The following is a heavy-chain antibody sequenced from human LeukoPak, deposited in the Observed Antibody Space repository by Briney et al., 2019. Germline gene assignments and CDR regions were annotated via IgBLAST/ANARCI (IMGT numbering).Heavy chain of an antibody. CDR3: AKTLVGATSGPDYYFVS. CDR2: ISGSGGRT. D-gene: IGHD1-26*01. J-gene: IGHJ4*02. V-gene: IGHV3-23*01. CDR1: GFTFTTYA. Sequence: GGSLRLSCAASGFTFTTYAMTWVRQAPGKGLECVSAISGSGGRTYYPDSVKGRFTISRVNSKNTLYLQINSLRAEDTAVYYCAKTLVGATSGPDYYFVSWGQGTLVTVSS.